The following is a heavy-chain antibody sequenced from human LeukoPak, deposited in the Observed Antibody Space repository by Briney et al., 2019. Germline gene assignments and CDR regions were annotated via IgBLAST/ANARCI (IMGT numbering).Heavy chain of an antibody. D-gene: IGHD4-11*01. CDR1: GGSISSYY. J-gene: IGHJ4*02. Sequence: TLSLXCTVSGGSISSYYWSWIRQPPGKGLEWIGYIYYSGSTNYNPSLKSRVTISVDKSKNEFSLKLSPVTAADTAVYYCARDGPTVGTFDYWGQGTLVTVSS. CDR3: ARDGPTVGTFDY. CDR2: IYYSGST. V-gene: IGHV4-59*01.